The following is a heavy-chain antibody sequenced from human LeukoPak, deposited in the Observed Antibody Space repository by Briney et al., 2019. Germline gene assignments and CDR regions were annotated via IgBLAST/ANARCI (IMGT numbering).Heavy chain of an antibody. CDR1: GGTFSSYA. V-gene: IGHV1-69*05. CDR3: ARDRSRWGALFDY. D-gene: IGHD6-13*01. J-gene: IGHJ4*02. CDR2: IIPIFGTA. Sequence: SVKVSCKASGGTFSSYAISWVRQAPGQGLEWMGGIIPIFGTANYAQKFQGRVTITTDESTSTAYMELSSLRSEDTAVYYCARDRSRWGALFDYWGQGTLVSVSS.